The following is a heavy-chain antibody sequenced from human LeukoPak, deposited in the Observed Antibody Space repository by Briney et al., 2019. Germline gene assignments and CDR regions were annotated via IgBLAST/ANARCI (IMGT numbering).Heavy chain of an antibody. Sequence: PGRSLRLYCAASGFTFSSYGMHWVRQAPGKGLEWVAVISYDGSNKYYADSVKGRFTISRDNSKNTLYLQMNSLRAEDTAVYHCAKGVVPAAKGGWFDPWGQGTLVTVSS. CDR3: AKGVVPAAKGGWFDP. D-gene: IGHD2-2*01. CDR2: ISYDGSNK. CDR1: GFTFSSYG. J-gene: IGHJ5*02. V-gene: IGHV3-30*18.